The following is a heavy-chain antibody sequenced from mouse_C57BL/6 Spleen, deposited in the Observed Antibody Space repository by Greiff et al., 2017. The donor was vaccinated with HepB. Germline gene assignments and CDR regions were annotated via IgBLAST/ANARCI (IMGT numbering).Heavy chain of an antibody. CDR2: INPNNGGT. V-gene: IGHV1-26*01. D-gene: IGHD4-1*01. Sequence: VQLQQSGPELVKPGASVKISCKASGYTFTDYYMNWVKQSHGKSLEWIGDINPNNGGTSYNQKFKGKATLTVDKSSSTAYMELRSLTSEDSAVYYWAPNWAYAMDDWGQGTSVTVAS. J-gene: IGHJ4*01. CDR1: GYTFTDYY. CDR3: APNWAYAMDD.